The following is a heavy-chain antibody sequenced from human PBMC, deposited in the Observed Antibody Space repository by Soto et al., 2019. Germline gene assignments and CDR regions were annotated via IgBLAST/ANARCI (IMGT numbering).Heavy chain of an antibody. D-gene: IGHD6-19*01. Sequence: GASVKVCCKASGYTFNSYAMHWVRQDPGQRLEWMGWINAGNGNTKYSQKFQGRVTITRDTSASTAYMELSSLRSEDTAVYYCARVAHIGPVAGSPWGQGTLVTVSS. CDR1: GYTFNSYA. V-gene: IGHV1-3*01. J-gene: IGHJ4*02. CDR3: ARVAHIGPVAGSP. CDR2: INAGNGNT.